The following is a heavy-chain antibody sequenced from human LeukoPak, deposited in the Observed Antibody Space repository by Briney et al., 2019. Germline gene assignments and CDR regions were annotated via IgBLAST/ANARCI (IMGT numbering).Heavy chain of an antibody. CDR1: GGSISSSSYY. V-gene: IGHV4-39*01. Sequence: SETLSLTCTVSGGSISSSSYYWGWLRQPPGKGLEWIGSIYYSGSTYYNPSLKSRVTISVDTSKNQFSLKLSPVTAADTAVYYCARSTTVVTPVYYYYYYMDVWGKGTTVTVSS. CDR3: ARSTTVVTPVYYYYYYMDV. D-gene: IGHD4-23*01. CDR2: IYYSGST. J-gene: IGHJ6*03.